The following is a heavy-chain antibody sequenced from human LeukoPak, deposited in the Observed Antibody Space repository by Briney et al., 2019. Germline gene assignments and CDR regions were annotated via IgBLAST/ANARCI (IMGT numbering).Heavy chain of an antibody. D-gene: IGHD4-17*01. Sequence: PSETLSLTCTVSGGSISSYYWSWIRQPPGKGLEWIGEINHSGSTNYNPSLKSRVTISVDTSKNQFSLKLSSVTAADTAVYYCARFVVGDYEYYFDYWGQGTLVTVSS. CDR1: GGSISSYY. CDR2: INHSGST. CDR3: ARFVVGDYEYYFDY. J-gene: IGHJ4*02. V-gene: IGHV4-34*01.